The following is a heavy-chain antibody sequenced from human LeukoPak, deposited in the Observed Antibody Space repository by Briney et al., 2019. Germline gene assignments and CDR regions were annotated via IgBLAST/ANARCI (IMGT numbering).Heavy chain of an antibody. CDR1: GDSVSSNSAA. Sequence: SQTLSLTCAISGDSVSSNSAAWNWIRQSPSRGLERLGRTYYRSKWYNDYAVSVKSRITINPDTSKNQFSLQLNSVTPEDTAVYYCARAGAYMVRGVIAYYYYYMDVWGKGTTVTISS. CDR3: ARAGAYMVRGVIAYYYYYMDV. J-gene: IGHJ6*03. CDR2: TYYRSKWYN. V-gene: IGHV6-1*01. D-gene: IGHD3-10*01.